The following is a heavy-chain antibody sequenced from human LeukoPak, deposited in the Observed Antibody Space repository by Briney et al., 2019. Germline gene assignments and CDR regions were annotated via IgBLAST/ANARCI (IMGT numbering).Heavy chain of an antibody. CDR1: GYTFTGYY. V-gene: IGHV1-2*02. CDR2: INPNSGGT. D-gene: IGHD3-3*01. CDR3: ARVADFGVVISWFDP. Sequence: ASVKVSCKASGYTFTGYYMHWVRQAPGQGLEWMGWINPNSGGTNYAQKFQGRVTMTRDTSISTAYMELSRLRSDDTAVYYCARVADFGVVISWFDPWGQGTLVTVSS. J-gene: IGHJ5*02.